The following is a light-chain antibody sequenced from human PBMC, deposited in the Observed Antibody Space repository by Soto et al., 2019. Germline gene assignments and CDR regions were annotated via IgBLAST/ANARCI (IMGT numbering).Light chain of an antibody. CDR1: QSVSDY. V-gene: IGKV3-15*01. J-gene: IGKJ1*01. CDR3: QQYSNRPRT. CDR2: TAS. Sequence: ELVMTQSPAILPVSPGERATLSCRASQSVSDYLAWYPHTPGQPPRLLIYTASTRSTGIPARFSGSGSGTESTRTVSRLQSEDFAVYYCQQYSNRPRTFGQGTKVEIK.